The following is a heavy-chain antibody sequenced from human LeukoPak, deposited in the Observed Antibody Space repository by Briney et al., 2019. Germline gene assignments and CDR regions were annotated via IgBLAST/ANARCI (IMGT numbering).Heavy chain of an antibody. CDR1: GDSISTYY. CDR2: IRYSGSA. J-gene: IGHJ4*02. CDR3: ARLVYDSRGYYFDY. V-gene: IGHV4-59*08. Sequence: SETLSLTCTASGDSISTYYWGWIRQPPGKGLEWIGYIRYSGSANYNPSLRSRVTISIDTSKNQFSLKLSSVTAADTAVYHCARLVYDSRGYYFDYWGQGTLVTVSS. D-gene: IGHD3-22*01.